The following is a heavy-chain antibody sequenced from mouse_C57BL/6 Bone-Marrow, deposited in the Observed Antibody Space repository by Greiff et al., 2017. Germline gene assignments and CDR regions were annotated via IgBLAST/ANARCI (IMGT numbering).Heavy chain of an antibody. Sequence: EVQLVESGGGLVQPGGSLKLSCAASGFTFSDYYMYWVRQTPEKRLEWVAYISNGGGSTYYPDTVKGRFTISRDNAKNTLYLQMSRLKSEDTAMYYCARHSYYSSVIAYWGQGTLVTVSA. V-gene: IGHV5-12*01. D-gene: IGHD2-5*01. CDR2: ISNGGGST. J-gene: IGHJ3*01. CDR1: GFTFSDYY. CDR3: ARHSYYSSVIAY.